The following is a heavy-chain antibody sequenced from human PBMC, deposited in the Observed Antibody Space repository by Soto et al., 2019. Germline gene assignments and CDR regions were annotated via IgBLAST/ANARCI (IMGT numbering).Heavy chain of an antibody. Sequence: GGSLRLSCAASGFTFSSYAMSWVRQAPGKGLEWVSGISGSGESTYYADSVKGRFAISRDSSKNTLYLQMKSLRAEDTAVYYCAKALHRVGATTFDYWGQGTLVTVS. CDR1: GFTFSSYA. CDR2: ISGSGEST. D-gene: IGHD1-26*01. J-gene: IGHJ4*02. V-gene: IGHV3-23*01. CDR3: AKALHRVGATTFDY.